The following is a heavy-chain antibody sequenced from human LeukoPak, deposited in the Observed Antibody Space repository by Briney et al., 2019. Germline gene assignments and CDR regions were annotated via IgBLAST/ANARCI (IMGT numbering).Heavy chain of an antibody. CDR2: IWYDGSNK. V-gene: IGHV3-33*06. Sequence: GGSLRLSCAASGFTFSSYGMHWVRQAPGKGLEWVAVIWYDGSNKYYADSVKGRFTISRDNSKNTLYLQMNSLRAEDTAVYYCAKGLMEQLVPWGFDYWGQRTLVTVSS. CDR3: AKGLMEQLVPWGFDY. CDR1: GFTFSSYG. D-gene: IGHD6-13*01. J-gene: IGHJ4*02.